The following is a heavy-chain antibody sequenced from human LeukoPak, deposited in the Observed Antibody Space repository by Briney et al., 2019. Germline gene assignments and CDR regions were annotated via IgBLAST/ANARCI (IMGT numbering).Heavy chain of an antibody. Sequence: RASETLSLTCSVSNASVNNNNFYWAWIRQTPGKGLEWIGAVFYTGRTFYNPSLRSRVTISVDTSKNQFHMRLSSATAADTAVYFCARHGNNYSLRFDFWGQGTLVTVSS. J-gene: IGHJ4*02. CDR2: VFYTGRT. V-gene: IGHV4-39*01. CDR3: ARHGNNYSLRFDF. CDR1: NASVNNNNFY. D-gene: IGHD1/OR15-1a*01.